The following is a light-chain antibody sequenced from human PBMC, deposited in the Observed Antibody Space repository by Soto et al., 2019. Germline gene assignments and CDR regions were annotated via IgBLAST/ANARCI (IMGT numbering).Light chain of an antibody. CDR3: QQRSNWPT. V-gene: IGKV3-11*01. CDR2: DAS. Sequence: EIVLTQSPATLSLSPGERATTSCRASTSVSSYLAWYQQKPGQAPTLLIYDASNRATGILARFSGSGSWSDFTLTISSLEPEDFAVYYCQQRSNWPTFGQGTKVDIK. J-gene: IGKJ1*01. CDR1: TSVSSY.